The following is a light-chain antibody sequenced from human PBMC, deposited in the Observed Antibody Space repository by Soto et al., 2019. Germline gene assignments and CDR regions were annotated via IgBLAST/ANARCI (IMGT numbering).Light chain of an antibody. CDR3: QTWGTGIQV. CDR1: RGHNSYA. J-gene: IGLJ2*01. V-gene: IGLV4-69*01. CDR2: LNSDGSH. Sequence: QLVLTQSPSASASLGASVKLTCTLSRGHNSYAIAWHQQQPEKGPRYLMKLNSDGSHSKGDGIPDRFSGSSSGAERYLTISSLQSEDEAVYYCQTWGTGIQVFGGGTKLTVL.